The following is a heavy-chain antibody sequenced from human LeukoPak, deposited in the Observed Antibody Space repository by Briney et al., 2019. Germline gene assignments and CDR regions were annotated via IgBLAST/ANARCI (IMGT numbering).Heavy chain of an antibody. CDR3: ARALVDTAMVLPPFYYYYMDV. D-gene: IGHD5-18*01. J-gene: IGHJ6*03. Sequence: SETLSLTCTVSGGSISSYYWSWIRQPPGKGLEWIGYIYYSGSINYNPSLKSRVTISVDTSKNQFSLKLSSVTAADTAVYYCARALVDTAMVLPPFYYYYMDVWGKGTTVTVSS. CDR2: IYYSGSI. CDR1: GGSISSYY. V-gene: IGHV4-59*01.